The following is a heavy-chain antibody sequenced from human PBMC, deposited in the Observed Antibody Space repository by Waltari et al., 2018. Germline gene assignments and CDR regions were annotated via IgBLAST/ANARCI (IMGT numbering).Heavy chain of an antibody. J-gene: IGHJ4*02. D-gene: IGHD3-22*01. CDR3: ATSEGYYYDSSNSYFDY. CDR2: FDPEDGET. Sequence: QVQLVQSGAEVKKPGASVKVSCTVSGYPLTELSMHWRLQTPGKGLEWMGGFDPEDGETIYAQKFQGRVTMTEDTSTDTAYMELSSLRSEDTAVYYCATSEGYYYDSSNSYFDYWGQGTLVTVSS. V-gene: IGHV1-24*01. CDR1: GYPLTELS.